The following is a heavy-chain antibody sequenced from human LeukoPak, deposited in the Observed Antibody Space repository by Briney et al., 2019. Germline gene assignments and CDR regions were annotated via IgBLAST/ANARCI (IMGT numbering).Heavy chain of an antibody. J-gene: IGHJ4*02. V-gene: IGHV1-2*06. CDR1: GYTFTGYY. CDR3: ARVPDWDYFDY. D-gene: IGHD3-9*01. Sequence: ASVKVSCKASGYTFTGYYMHWVRQAPGQGLEWMGRINPNSGGTNYAQKLQGRVTMTTDTSTSTAYMELRSLRSDDTAVYYCARVPDWDYFDYWGQGTLVTVSS. CDR2: INPNSGGT.